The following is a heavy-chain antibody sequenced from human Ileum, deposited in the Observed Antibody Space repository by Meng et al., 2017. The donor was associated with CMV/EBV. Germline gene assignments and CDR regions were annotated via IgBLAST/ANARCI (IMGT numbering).Heavy chain of an antibody. CDR2: ISGSGATT. CDR3: AKGVGGGMWDGFDV. J-gene: IGHJ3*01. V-gene: IGHV3-23*01. D-gene: IGHD2-15*01. Sequence: SGFTFGNYGMNWVRQAPGKGLEWVSRISGSGATTHYAESVKGRFTISRDNSQNTMFLQMKSLRAEDTAVYCCAKGVGGGMWDGFDVWGQGTMVTVSS. CDR1: GFTFGNYG.